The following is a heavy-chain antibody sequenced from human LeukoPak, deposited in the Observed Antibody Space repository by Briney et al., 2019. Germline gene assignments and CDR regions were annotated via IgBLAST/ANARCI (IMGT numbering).Heavy chain of an antibody. CDR1: GLILSSYG. Sequence: HPGGSLRLSCAASGLILSSYGIHWVRQAPGKGLEWVAVIWYDGTNIYYGDSVKGRFSISRDNSKNTVYLQMDSLRAEDTAVYYCARDAGGAFGNYVNYFDYWGQGTLVTVSS. V-gene: IGHV3-33*01. CDR2: IWYDGTNI. D-gene: IGHD4-11*01. CDR3: ARDAGGAFGNYVNYFDY. J-gene: IGHJ4*02.